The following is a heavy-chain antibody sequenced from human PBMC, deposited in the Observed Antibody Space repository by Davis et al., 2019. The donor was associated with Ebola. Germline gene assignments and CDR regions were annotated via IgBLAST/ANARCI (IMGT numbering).Heavy chain of an antibody. CDR1: GGSFSGYY. Sequence: PGGSLRLSCAVYGGSFSGYYWSWIRQPPGKGLEWIGEINHSGSTNYNPSLKSRVTISVDTSKNQFSLKLSSVTAADTAVYYCARASIAYDFWSGYSNWFDPWGQGTLVTVSS. V-gene: IGHV4-34*01. D-gene: IGHD3-3*01. J-gene: IGHJ5*02. CDR3: ARASIAYDFWSGYSNWFDP. CDR2: INHSGST.